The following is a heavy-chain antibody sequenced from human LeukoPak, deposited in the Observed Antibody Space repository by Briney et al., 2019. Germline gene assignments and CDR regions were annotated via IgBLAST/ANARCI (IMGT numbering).Heavy chain of an antibody. CDR1: GGSISSSSYY. CDR3: ARLIRSVVTPDD. Sequence: SETLSLTCTVSGGSISSSSYYWGWIRQPPGKGLEWIGSIYYSGSTYYNPSLKSRVTISVDTSKNQFSLKLSSVTAADTAVYYCARLIRSVVTPDDRGQGTLVTVSS. V-gene: IGHV4-39*01. D-gene: IGHD4-23*01. CDR2: IYYSGST. J-gene: IGHJ4*02.